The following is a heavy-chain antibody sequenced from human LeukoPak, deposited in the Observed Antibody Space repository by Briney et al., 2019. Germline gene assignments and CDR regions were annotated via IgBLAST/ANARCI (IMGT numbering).Heavy chain of an antibody. CDR1: GYTFTDYY. J-gene: IGHJ6*02. CDR3: ARVPTYDFWPYGMDV. D-gene: IGHD3-3*01. V-gene: IGHV1-46*01. Sequence: ASVKVSCKASGYTFTDYYMHWVRQAPGRGLEWVGLINPSGSRTICAQKFQGRVTMTRDTSTSTDYMELSSLTSEDTAVYYCARVPTYDFWPYGMDVWGQGTTVTVSS. CDR2: INPSGSRT.